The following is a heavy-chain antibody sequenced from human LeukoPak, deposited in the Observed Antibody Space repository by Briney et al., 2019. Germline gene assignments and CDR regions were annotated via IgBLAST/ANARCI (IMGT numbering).Heavy chain of an antibody. Sequence: SETLSLTCAVSGGSISSSNWWSWVRQPPGKGLEWIGEIYHSGSTNYNPSLKSRVTISVDKSKNQFSLQLNSVTPEDTAVYYCAGGRRNGQQWLVRRPYYYYMDVWGKGTTVTVSS. CDR3: AGGRRNGQQWLVRRPYYYYMDV. J-gene: IGHJ6*03. CDR2: IYHSGST. CDR1: GGSISSSNW. V-gene: IGHV4-4*02. D-gene: IGHD6-19*01.